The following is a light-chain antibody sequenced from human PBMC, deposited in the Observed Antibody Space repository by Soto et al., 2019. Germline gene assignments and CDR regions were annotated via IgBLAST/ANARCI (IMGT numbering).Light chain of an antibody. CDR2: SAS. Sequence: EIAMTHSPSPLSVSPGERATLSCMAIQSISTELAWYQQIPGQPPRLLIYSASTRATGVPARFTGSGSGSDFTLTISGLQSEDFAIYYCHQGHNWPLTFGQGTRLEI. J-gene: IGKJ2*01. CDR1: QSISTE. V-gene: IGKV3-15*01. CDR3: HQGHNWPLT.